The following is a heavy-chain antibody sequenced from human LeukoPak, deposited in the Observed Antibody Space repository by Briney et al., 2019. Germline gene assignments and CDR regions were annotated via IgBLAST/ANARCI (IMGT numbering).Heavy chain of an antibody. J-gene: IGHJ4*02. V-gene: IGHV3-23*01. CDR3: ARGLASGGWGYFDF. CDR2: ISGNGGRT. Sequence: GGSLRLSCAASGFTFSNYAMSWVRQAPGKGLEWVSGISGNGGRTYYADSVQGRFTISRDNSRNTLYLQMNSLRAEDTAVYYCARGLASGGWGYFDFWAQGTLVTVSS. CDR1: GFTFSNYA. D-gene: IGHD2-15*01.